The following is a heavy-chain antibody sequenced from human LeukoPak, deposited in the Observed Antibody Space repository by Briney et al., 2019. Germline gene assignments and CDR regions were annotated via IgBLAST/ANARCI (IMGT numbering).Heavy chain of an antibody. J-gene: IGHJ6*02. V-gene: IGHV4-31*03. CDR1: GGSISSGGYY. D-gene: IGHD2-2*01. CDR3: ARESPAPSGGMDV. Sequence: PSETLSLTCTVSGGSISSGGYYWSWIRQHPGKGLEWIGYIYYSGSTYYNPSLKSRVTISVDTSKNQFSLKLSSVTAADTAVYYCARESPAPSGGMDVWGQGTTVTVSS. CDR2: IYYSGST.